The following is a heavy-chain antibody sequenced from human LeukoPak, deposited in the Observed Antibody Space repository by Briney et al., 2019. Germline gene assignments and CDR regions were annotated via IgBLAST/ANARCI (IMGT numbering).Heavy chain of an antibody. Sequence: SETLSLTCAVYGGSFSGYYWSWVRQPPGKGLEWIGEINHSGSTNYNPSLKSRVTISVDTSKNQFSLKLSSVTAADTAVYYCARGLMGIDYWGQGTLVTVSS. CDR3: ARGLMGIDY. CDR1: GGSFSGYY. V-gene: IGHV4-34*01. J-gene: IGHJ4*02. CDR2: INHSGST.